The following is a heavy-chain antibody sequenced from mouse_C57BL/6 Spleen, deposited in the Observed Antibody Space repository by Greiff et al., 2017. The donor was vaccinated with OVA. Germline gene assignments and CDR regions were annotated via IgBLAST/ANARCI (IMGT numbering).Heavy chain of an antibody. CDR1: GYTFTSYW. J-gene: IGHJ4*01. CDR3: ARSGYSNYEAMDY. CDR2: IDPSDSET. Sequence: QVQLQQPGAELVRPGSSVKLSCKASGYTFTSYWMHWVKQRPIQGLEWIGNIDPSDSETPSNQKFKEKATLIVDKSSSTAYMQLSSLTSEDSAVYYCARSGYSNYEAMDYWGQGTSVTVSS. D-gene: IGHD2-5*01. V-gene: IGHV1-52*01.